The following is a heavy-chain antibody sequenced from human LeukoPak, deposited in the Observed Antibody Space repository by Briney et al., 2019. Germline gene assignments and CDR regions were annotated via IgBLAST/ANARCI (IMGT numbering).Heavy chain of an antibody. CDR3: AKDLDRAYYYYGMDV. V-gene: IGHV3-23*01. CDR1: GFTFSSYA. CDR2: VSDSGYSA. J-gene: IGHJ6*02. D-gene: IGHD1-14*01. Sequence: QPGGSLRLSCIASGFTFSSYAMSWVRQAPGKGLEWVSAVSDSGYSAHYADSVKGRFTFSRDNSKNTLYLQMNSLRAEDTAVYYCAKDLDRAYYYYGMDVWGQGTTVTVSS.